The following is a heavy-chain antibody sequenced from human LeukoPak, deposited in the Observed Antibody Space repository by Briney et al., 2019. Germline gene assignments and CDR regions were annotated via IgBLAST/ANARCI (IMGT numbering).Heavy chain of an antibody. Sequence: GGSLRLSCAASGFTFSSYSMNWVRQAPGKGLEWVSSISSSSSYIYYADSVKGRFTISRDNAKNSLYLQMNSLRAEDTAVYYCARVAAAGGYMDVWGKGTTVTVSS. J-gene: IGHJ6*03. CDR2: ISSSSSYI. CDR3: ARVAAAGGYMDV. CDR1: GFTFSSYS. D-gene: IGHD6-13*01. V-gene: IGHV3-21*01.